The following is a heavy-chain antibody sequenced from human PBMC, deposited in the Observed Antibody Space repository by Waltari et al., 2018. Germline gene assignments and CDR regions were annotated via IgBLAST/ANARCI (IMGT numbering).Heavy chain of an antibody. V-gene: IGHV4-38-2*02. J-gene: IGHJ6*03. CDR2: ICHSGST. CDR3: ARESSVTDYYMDV. D-gene: IGHD5-18*01. CDR1: AYSISSTYC. Sequence: QVQLQESGPGLVKPSEALSLTCPVSAYSISSTYCWGWIRQPPGKGLEWIGSICHSGSTYYNPSLKSRVSISVDTSKNQFSLKLSSVTAADTAVYYCARESSVTDYYMDVWGKGTTVTVSS.